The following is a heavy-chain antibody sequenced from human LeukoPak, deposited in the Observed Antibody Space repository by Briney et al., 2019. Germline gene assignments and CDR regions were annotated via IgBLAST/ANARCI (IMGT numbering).Heavy chain of an antibody. CDR2: IYSGGST. J-gene: IGHJ6*03. CDR1: GFTVSSNY. V-gene: IGHV3-66*01. D-gene: IGHD5-18*01. CDR3: AGNMDTAYAYYYYMDV. Sequence: GGSLRLSCAASGFTVSSNYMSWVRQAPGKGLEWVSVIYSGGSTNYADSVKGRFTISRDNSKNTLYLQMSSPRAEDTAVYYCAGNMDTAYAYYYYMDVWGKGTTVTVSS.